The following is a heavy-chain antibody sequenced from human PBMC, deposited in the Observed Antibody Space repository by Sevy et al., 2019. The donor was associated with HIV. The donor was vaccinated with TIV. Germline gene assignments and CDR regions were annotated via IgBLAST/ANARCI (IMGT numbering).Heavy chain of an antibody. Sequence: SETLSLTCSVSGGSITSHYWSWIRQPPGKGLEFIGYFYYTGNSDHNPSLKRRVTMSADTSMNQFFLKLSSLTAADTAVYYCARLPSPYYDATGDLIREYFFQFWGRGILVTVSS. CDR1: GGSITSHY. CDR3: ARLPSPYYDATGDLIREYFFQF. V-gene: IGHV4-59*11. D-gene: IGHD3-22*01. CDR2: FYYTGNS. J-gene: IGHJ4*02.